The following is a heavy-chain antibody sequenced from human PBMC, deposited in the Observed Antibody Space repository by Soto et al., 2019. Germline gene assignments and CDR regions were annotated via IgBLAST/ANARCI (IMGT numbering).Heavy chain of an antibody. V-gene: IGHV1-69*13. Sequence: SVKVSCKASGGTFSSYAISWVRQAPGQGLEWMGGIIPIFGTANYAQKFQGRVTITADESTSTAYMELSSLRSEDTAVYYCASSLVERRDYYYGMDVWGQGTTVTVSS. J-gene: IGHJ6*02. CDR1: GGTFSSYA. CDR2: IIPIFGTA. CDR3: ASSLVERRDYYYGMDV. D-gene: IGHD6-6*01.